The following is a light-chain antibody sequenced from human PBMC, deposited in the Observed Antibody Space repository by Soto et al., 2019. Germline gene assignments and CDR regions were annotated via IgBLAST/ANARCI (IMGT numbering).Light chain of an antibody. Sequence: EIVLTQSPGTLSLSPGERATLSCRASQSVSSSYLAWYQQKPGQAPRLLIYGASSRATGIPDRFSGSGSGTDLTHTISRLDTEDFAVYYCQQYGSSPTFGPGTKVNIK. CDR1: QSVSSSY. CDR3: QQYGSSPT. CDR2: GAS. V-gene: IGKV3-20*01. J-gene: IGKJ3*01.